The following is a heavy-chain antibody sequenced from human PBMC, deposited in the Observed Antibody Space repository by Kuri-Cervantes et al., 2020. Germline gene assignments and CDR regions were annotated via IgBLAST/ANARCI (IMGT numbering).Heavy chain of an antibody. CDR1: GGTFSSYA. Sequence: SVKVSCKASGGTFSSYAISWVRQAPGQGLEWMGGIIPIFGTANYAQKFQGRVTITADESTSTAYMELSSLRSDDTAVYYCARENPPRYCSGGSCYKPYYYGMDVWGQGTTVTVSS. D-gene: IGHD2-15*01. J-gene: IGHJ6*02. CDR2: IIPIFGTA. V-gene: IGHV1-69*13. CDR3: ARENPPRYCSGGSCYKPYYYGMDV.